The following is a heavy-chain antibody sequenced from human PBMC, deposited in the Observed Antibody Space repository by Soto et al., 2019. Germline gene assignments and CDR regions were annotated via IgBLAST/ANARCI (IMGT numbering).Heavy chain of an antibody. J-gene: IGHJ6*02. V-gene: IGHV3-30-3*01. CDR1: GFTFSSYA. CDR3: ARDIAAADPPYYYYYGMDV. CDR2: ISYDGSNK. D-gene: IGHD6-13*01. Sequence: QVQLVESGGGVVQPGRSLRLSCAASGFTFSSYAMHWVRQAPGKGLEWVAVISYDGSNKYYADSVKGRFTISRDNSKNTLYLQMNSLRAEDTAVYYCARDIAAADPPYYYYYGMDVWGQGTTVTVSS.